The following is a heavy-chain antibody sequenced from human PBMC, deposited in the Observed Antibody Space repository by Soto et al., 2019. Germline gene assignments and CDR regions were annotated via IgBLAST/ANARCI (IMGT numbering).Heavy chain of an antibody. V-gene: IGHV1-69*13. CDR1: GGTFSSYA. Sequence: SVKVSCTASGGTFSSYAISWVRQAPGQGLEWMGGIIPIFGTANYAQKFQGRVTITADESTSTAYMELSSLRSEDTAVYYCAREGRGVNDFWSGPHYYYGMDVWGQGTTVTVSS. D-gene: IGHD3-3*01. J-gene: IGHJ6*02. CDR3: AREGRGVNDFWSGPHYYYGMDV. CDR2: IIPIFGTA.